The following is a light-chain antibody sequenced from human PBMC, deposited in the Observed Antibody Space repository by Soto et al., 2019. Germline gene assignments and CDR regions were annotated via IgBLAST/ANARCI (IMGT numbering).Light chain of an antibody. Sequence: DIVLTQSPGTLSLSPGERGTLSCRASETVSDNYLAWYQQKPGQAPRLLIYGASNRATGIPDRFSGSGSGTDFTLTISNLAPEDFAVYYCQQYAGAPMTFGQGSKVDIK. CDR3: QQYAGAPMT. J-gene: IGKJ1*01. CDR2: GAS. CDR1: ETVSDNY. V-gene: IGKV3-20*01.